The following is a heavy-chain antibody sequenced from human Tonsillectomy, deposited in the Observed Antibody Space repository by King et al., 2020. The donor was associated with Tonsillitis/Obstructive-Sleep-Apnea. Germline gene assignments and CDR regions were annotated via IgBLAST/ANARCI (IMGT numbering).Heavy chain of an antibody. CDR1: GFIFDDYA. CDR3: SKGRCRSDDCYYDAFDI. D-gene: IGHD2-15*01. V-gene: IGHV3-9*01. J-gene: IGHJ3*02. CDR2: FNWNSGTI. Sequence: EVQLVESGGGLVQPGRSLRLSCAASGFIFDDYAMYWVRQAPGKGLEWVSGFNWNSGTIDYADSVKGRFTISRDNAKNSLYLQMNSLRPEDTALYFCSKGRCRSDDCYYDAFDIWGQGTMVTVSS.